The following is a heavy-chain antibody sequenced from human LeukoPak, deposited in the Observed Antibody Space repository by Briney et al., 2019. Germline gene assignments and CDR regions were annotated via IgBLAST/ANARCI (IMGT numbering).Heavy chain of an antibody. J-gene: IGHJ4*02. CDR1: GFTFSNAW. V-gene: IGHV3-15*01. Sequence: PGGSLRLSCAASGFTFSNAWMSWVRQAPGKGLEWVGRIKSKTDGGTTDYAAPVKGRFTISRDDSKNTLYLQMNSLRAEDTAVYYCARGFYGDYYLPRAFDYWGQGTLVTVSS. CDR2: IKSKTDGGTT. D-gene: IGHD4-17*01. CDR3: ARGFYGDYYLPRAFDY.